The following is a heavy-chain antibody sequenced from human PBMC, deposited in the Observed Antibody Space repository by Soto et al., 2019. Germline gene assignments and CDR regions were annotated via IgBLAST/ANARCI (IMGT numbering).Heavy chain of an antibody. V-gene: IGHV1-69*13. J-gene: IGHJ6*02. Sequence: SVKLPCQASRVTFSKFIVTWVRQAPGLGLEWVGRIIPIFGTANYAQKFQGRVTITADESTSTSYMEVDNLRSEDTAVYYCALGDFWSGPKVGCYFYGMDVWGQGTTVTVAS. D-gene: IGHD3-3*01. CDR2: IIPIFGTA. CDR3: ALGDFWSGPKVGCYFYGMDV. CDR1: RVTFSKFI.